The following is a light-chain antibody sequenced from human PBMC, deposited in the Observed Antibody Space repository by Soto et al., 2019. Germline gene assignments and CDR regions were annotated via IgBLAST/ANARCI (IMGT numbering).Light chain of an antibody. CDR1: SSNIGSNN. J-gene: IGLJ3*02. CDR2: NNN. V-gene: IGLV1-44*01. CDR3: AAWDDGLNGWV. Sequence: QSVLTQPPSASGTPGQRVTISCSGSSSNIGSNNVNWYQHLPGTAPKLLIFNNNQRPSGVPDRFSGSKSGTSASLAISGLQSEDEADCYCAAWDDGLNGWVFGGGTKLTVL.